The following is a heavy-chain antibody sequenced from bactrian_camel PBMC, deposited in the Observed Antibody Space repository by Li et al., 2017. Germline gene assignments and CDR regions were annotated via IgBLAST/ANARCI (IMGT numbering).Heavy chain of an antibody. J-gene: IGHJ6*01. CDR3: AADVAVRGYSDYVSCTRLIREGQKRGY. V-gene: IGHV3S1*01. Sequence: HVQLVESGGGLVQPGGSLRLSCTASGYTVSRYCMAWFRQAPGKERERVANIERLGWPQYANSVKGRFTISKDNAKNTLYLQMDSLKPEDTATYFCAADVAVRGYSDYVSCTRLIREGQKRGYWGQGTQVTVS. D-gene: IGHD4*01. CDR2: NIERLGWP. CDR1: GYTVSRYC.